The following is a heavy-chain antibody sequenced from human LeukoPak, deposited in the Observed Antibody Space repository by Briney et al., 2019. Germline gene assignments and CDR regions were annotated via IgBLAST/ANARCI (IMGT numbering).Heavy chain of an antibody. Sequence: SETLSLTRAVYGGSFSGYYWSWIRQPPGKGLEWIGEINHSGSTNYNPSLKSRVTISVDTSKNQFSLKLSSVTAADTAVYYCARGPHGNYYDSSGYFDYWGQGTLVTVSS. D-gene: IGHD3-22*01. V-gene: IGHV4-34*01. CDR3: ARGPHGNYYDSSGYFDY. CDR1: GGSFSGYY. J-gene: IGHJ4*02. CDR2: INHSGST.